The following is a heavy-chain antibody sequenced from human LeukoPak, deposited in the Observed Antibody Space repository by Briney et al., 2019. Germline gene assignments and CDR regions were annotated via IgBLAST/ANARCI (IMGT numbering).Heavy chain of an antibody. CDR2: ISAYNGNT. J-gene: IGHJ6*02. Sequence: GASVKVSCKASGYTFTSYGISWVRQAPRQGLEWMGWISAYNGNTNYAQKLQGRVTMTTDTSTSTAYMELRSLRSEDTAVYYCARYDGDGYNHYYYGMDVWGQGTTVTVSS. D-gene: IGHD5-24*01. CDR3: ARYDGDGYNHYYYGMDV. CDR1: GYTFTSYG. V-gene: IGHV1-18*01.